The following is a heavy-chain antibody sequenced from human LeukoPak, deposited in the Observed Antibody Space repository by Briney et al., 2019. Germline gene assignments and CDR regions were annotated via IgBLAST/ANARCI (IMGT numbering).Heavy chain of an antibody. D-gene: IGHD5-12*01. V-gene: IGHV4-4*02. J-gene: IGHJ4*02. CDR2: IYHSGST. CDR1: GFTFSSYSM. Sequence: GSLRLSCAASGFTFSSYSMNWVRQAPGKGLEWIGEIYHSGSTNYNPSLKSRVTISVDKSKNQFSLKLSSVTAADTAVYYCAITGYSGNFDYWGQGTLVTVSS. CDR3: AITGYSGNFDY.